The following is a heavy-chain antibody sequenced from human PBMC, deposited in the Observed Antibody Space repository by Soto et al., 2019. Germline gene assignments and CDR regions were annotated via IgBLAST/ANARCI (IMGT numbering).Heavy chain of an antibody. Sequence: ASVKVSCKASGYTFSSYYMNWVRQAPGQGLEWLGIINPSGGYTTYAQKFQGRVTITRDTSASTVYMELSSLRSEDTAVYYCARVSGWYFLDYWGQGTLVTVSS. CDR2: INPSGGYT. CDR1: GYTFSSYY. J-gene: IGHJ4*02. D-gene: IGHD6-19*01. V-gene: IGHV1-46*01. CDR3: ARVSGWYFLDY.